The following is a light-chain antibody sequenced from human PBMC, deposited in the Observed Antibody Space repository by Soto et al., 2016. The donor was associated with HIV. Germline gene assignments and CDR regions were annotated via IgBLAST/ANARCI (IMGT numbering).Light chain of an antibody. CDR1: DIGSKS. V-gene: IGLV3-21*04. J-gene: IGLJ2*01. CDR2: HNS. Sequence: SYELTQPPSVSVAPGKTARITCGGNDIGSKSVHWYQQKPGQAPVLVLYHNSDRPSGIPERFSGSNSGNTATLTISRVEAGDEANYYCQLWDSSSDHVVFGGGTKVTVL. CDR3: QLWDSSSDHVV.